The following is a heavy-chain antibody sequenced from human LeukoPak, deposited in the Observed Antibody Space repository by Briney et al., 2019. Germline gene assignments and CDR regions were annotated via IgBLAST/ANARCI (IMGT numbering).Heavy chain of an antibody. CDR1: GGTFSSYA. J-gene: IGHJ3*02. CDR3: ARLKWLRLTGDAFDI. CDR2: IIPIFGTA. V-gene: IGHV1-69*13. D-gene: IGHD5-12*01. Sequence: SVKVSCKASGGTFSSYAISWVRQAPGQGLEWMGGIIPIFGTANYAQKFQGRVTITADESTSTAYMELSSLRSEDTAVYYCARLKWLRLTGDAFDIWGQGTMVTVSS.